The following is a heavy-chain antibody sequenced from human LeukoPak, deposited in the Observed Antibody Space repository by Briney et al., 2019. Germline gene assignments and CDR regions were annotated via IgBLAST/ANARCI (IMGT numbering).Heavy chain of an antibody. CDR1: GYTFTSYA. J-gene: IGHJ4*02. CDR2: ISAYNGNT. V-gene: IGHV1-18*01. Sequence: ASVKVSCKASGYTFTSYAMHWVRQAPGQRLEWMGWISAYNGNTSYAQKLQGRVTMTTDTSTSTAYMELRSLRSDDTAVYYCARAGIGAYYYDSSGPYDYWGQGTLVTVSS. CDR3: ARAGIGAYYYDSSGPYDY. D-gene: IGHD3-22*01.